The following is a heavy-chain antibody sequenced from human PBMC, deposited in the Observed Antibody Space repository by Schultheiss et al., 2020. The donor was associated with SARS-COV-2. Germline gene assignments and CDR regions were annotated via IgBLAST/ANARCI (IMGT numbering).Heavy chain of an antibody. CDR2: IYYSGST. J-gene: IGHJ6*02. Sequence: SQTLSLTCTVSGGSICSYYWSWIRQPPGKGLEWIGYIYYSGSTYYNPSLKSRVTISVDTSKNQFSLKLSSVTAADTAVYYCARGVHGVVPGPLGLGPWYYYYGVDVWGQGTTVTVSS. CDR1: GGSICSYY. CDR3: ARGVHGVVPGPLGLGPWYYYYGVDV. D-gene: IGHD2-2*01. V-gene: IGHV4-59*12.